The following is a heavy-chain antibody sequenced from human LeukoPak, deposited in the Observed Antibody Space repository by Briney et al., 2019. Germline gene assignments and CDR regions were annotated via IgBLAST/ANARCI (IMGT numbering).Heavy chain of an antibody. D-gene: IGHD4-17*01. V-gene: IGHV3-30*02. J-gene: IGHJ2*01. Sequence: GGSLRLSCAASGFTFSSYGMHWVRPAPGKGLEGVAFLRYDGSNKYYADSVKGRFTISRDNSKSTLYLQMNSLRAEDTAVYYCAKDNSPYGDPPDWYFDLWGRGTLVTVSS. CDR3: AKDNSPYGDPPDWYFDL. CDR2: LRYDGSNK. CDR1: GFTFSSYG.